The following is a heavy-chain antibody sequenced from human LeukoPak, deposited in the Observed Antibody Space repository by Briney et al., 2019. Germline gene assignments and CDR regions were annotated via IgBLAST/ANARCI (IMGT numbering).Heavy chain of an antibody. J-gene: IGHJ6*02. D-gene: IGHD3-10*01. V-gene: IGHV4-31*03. CDR1: GGSISSGGYY. CDR3: ARESITMVRGGDYYYGMDV. CDR2: IYYSGST. Sequence: SETLSLTCTVSGGSISSGGYYWSWIRQHPGKGLEWIGIIYYSGSTYYNPSLKSRVTISVDTSKNQFSLKLSSVTAADTAVYYCARESITMVRGGDYYYGMDVWGQGTTVTVSS.